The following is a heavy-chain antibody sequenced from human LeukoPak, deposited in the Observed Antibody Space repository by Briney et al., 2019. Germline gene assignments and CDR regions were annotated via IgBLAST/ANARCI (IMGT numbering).Heavy chain of an antibody. CDR1: GGSSSSYY. CDR2: IFYSGNS. Sequence: SETLSLTCTVSGGSSSSYYRSWIRQPPGKGLEWIGYIFYSGNSNYNPSLKSRVTLSVDTSKNEFSLKLSSVTAADTAVYYCGRRGGITMIRGVLSAFDIWGQGTMVTVSS. D-gene: IGHD3-10*01. V-gene: IGHV4-59*01. CDR3: GRRGGITMIRGVLSAFDI. J-gene: IGHJ3*02.